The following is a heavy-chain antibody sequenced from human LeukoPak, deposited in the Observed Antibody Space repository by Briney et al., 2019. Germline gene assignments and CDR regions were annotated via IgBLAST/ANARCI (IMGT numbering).Heavy chain of an antibody. Sequence: ASVKVSCKTSGYTFTGYYMHWVRQAPGQGLEWMGWINPNSGGANYAQKFQDRVSMTRDTSISTAYMHLSRLRSDDTAVYYCARSPHILTGENFDYWGQGTLLTVSS. CDR3: ARSPHILTGENFDY. D-gene: IGHD3-9*01. V-gene: IGHV1-2*02. CDR2: INPNSGGA. J-gene: IGHJ4*02. CDR1: GYTFTGYY.